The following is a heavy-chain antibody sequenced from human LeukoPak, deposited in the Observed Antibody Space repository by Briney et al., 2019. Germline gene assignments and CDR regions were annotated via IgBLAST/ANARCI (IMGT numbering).Heavy chain of an antibody. CDR2: IYNDGSA. J-gene: IGHJ4*02. Sequence: ETLSLTCTVSGGSISSYYWSWIRQTPGKGLEWIGYIYNDGSANYNPSLKSRVTISIDTSKNQFSLKVTSVTAADTAVYFCARAVTGDVFDDWGQGTLVTVSS. V-gene: IGHV4-59*01. D-gene: IGHD7-27*01. CDR1: GGSISSYY. CDR3: ARAVTGDVFDD.